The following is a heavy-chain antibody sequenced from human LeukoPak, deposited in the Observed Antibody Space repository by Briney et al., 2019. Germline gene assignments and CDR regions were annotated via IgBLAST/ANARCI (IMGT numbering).Heavy chain of an antibody. CDR1: GFTFSSYG. CDR2: IWYDGSNK. J-gene: IGHJ5*02. CDR3: ATAIVGAYNWFDP. Sequence: PGGSLRLSCAASGFTFSSYGMHWVRQAPGKGLEWVAVIWYDGSNKCYADSVKGRFTISRDNSKNTLYLQMNSLRAEDTAVYYCATAIVGAYNWFDPWGQGTLVTVSS. D-gene: IGHD1-26*01. V-gene: IGHV3-33*01.